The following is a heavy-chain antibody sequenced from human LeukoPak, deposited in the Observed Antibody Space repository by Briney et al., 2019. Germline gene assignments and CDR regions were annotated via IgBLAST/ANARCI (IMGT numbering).Heavy chain of an antibody. Sequence: SQTLSLTCAVSGGSISSGGYSWSWIRQPPGKGLEWIGYNYHSGSTYYNPSLKSRVTISVDRSKNQFSLKLSSVTAADTAVYYCARAMLPYDVLTGYYLYDAFDIWGQGTMVTVSS. CDR2: NYHSGST. D-gene: IGHD3-9*01. V-gene: IGHV4-30-2*01. CDR3: ARAMLPYDVLTGYYLYDAFDI. CDR1: GGSISSGGYS. J-gene: IGHJ3*02.